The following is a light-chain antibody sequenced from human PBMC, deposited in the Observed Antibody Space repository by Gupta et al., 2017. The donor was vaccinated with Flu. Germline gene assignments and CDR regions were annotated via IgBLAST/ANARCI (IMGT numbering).Light chain of an antibody. CDR2: KAS. Sequence: DIQMTQSPSTLSAFVGDRVTITCRASQSVSHFLAWYQQKPGEAPKLLIYKASSLESGVPSRFSGGGSGTEFTLTISSLQPDDFATCYCLQYNKYSWTFGQGTKVEIK. CDR3: LQYNKYSWT. V-gene: IGKV1-5*03. J-gene: IGKJ1*01. CDR1: QSVSHF.